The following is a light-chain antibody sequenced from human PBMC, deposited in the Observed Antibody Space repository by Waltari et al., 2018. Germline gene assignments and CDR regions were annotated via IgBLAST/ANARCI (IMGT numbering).Light chain of an antibody. Sequence: EIVLTQSPGTLSLSPGERATLSCRASQRVSSNYLAWFQQKPGQAPRLLIYGASSRATGIPDRFSGSGSGTDFTLIISRLEPEDFAVYYCQEYDDSPPWTFGQGTKVEIK. J-gene: IGKJ1*01. CDR3: QEYDDSPPWT. CDR1: QRVSSNY. V-gene: IGKV3-20*01. CDR2: GAS.